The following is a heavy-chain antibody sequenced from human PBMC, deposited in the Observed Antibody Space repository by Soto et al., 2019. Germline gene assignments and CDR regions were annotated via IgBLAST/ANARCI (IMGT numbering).Heavy chain of an antibody. D-gene: IGHD1-1*01. J-gene: IGHJ4*02. V-gene: IGHV1-69*12. CDR2: IIPIFGTA. CDR3: ASQSPATTGTTFMLGLDY. CDR1: GGTFSSYA. Sequence: QVQLVQSGAEVKKPGSSVKVSCKASGGTFSSYAISWVRQALGQGLEWMGGIIPIFGTANYAQKFQGRVTITADESTSTAYMELSSLRSEDTAVYYCASQSPATTGTTFMLGLDYWGQGTLVTVSS.